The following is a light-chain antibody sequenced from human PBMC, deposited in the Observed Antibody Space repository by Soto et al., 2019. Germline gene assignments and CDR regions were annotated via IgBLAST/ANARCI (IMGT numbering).Light chain of an antibody. V-gene: IGKV3-15*01. J-gene: IGKJ1*01. CDR2: GAS. Sequence: EVVMTQSPATLSVSPGERATLSCRASQSVGTNLAWYQQKPGQAPRLLIYGASTRATGIPARFSGSGSGTEFTLTVSGLQSEDFAVYFCQQYNNWPPWTFGQGTKVDFK. CDR1: QSVGTN. CDR3: QQYNNWPPWT.